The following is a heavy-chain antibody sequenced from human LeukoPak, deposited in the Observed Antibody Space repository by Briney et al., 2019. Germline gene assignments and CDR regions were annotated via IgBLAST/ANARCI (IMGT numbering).Heavy chain of an antibody. V-gene: IGHV3-7*01. D-gene: IGHD3-10*02. J-gene: IGHJ6*04. Sequence: GGSLRLSCVTSGFTFTNHWMSWVRQAPGKGLEWVANIREDGGHTNYVDSVKGRFTISRDNAKNSLYLQMNSLRAEDTAVYYCAELGITMIGGVWGKGTTVTISS. CDR1: GFTFTNHW. CDR3: AELGITMIGGV. CDR2: IREDGGHT.